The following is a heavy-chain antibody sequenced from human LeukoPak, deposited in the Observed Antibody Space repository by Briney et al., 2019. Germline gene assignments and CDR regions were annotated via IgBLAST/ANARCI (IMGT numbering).Heavy chain of an antibody. D-gene: IGHD3-3*01. CDR2: ITSSGSRI. J-gene: IGHJ4*02. Sequence: GGSLRLSCAASVFTFSSYSMNWVRQAPGKGLEWLSYITSSGSRIYYADSVKGRFTISRDNGKNSLFLQMNSLRAEDTAVYYCARADFYRFDSWGQGTLVTVSS. V-gene: IGHV3-48*04. CDR3: ARADFYRFDS. CDR1: VFTFSSYS.